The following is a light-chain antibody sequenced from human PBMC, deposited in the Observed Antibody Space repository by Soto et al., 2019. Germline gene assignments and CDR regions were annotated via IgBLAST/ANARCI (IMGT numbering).Light chain of an antibody. V-gene: IGKV3-20*01. CDR1: QRFXRY. CDR2: AQS. J-gene: IGKJ5*01. Sequence: IAVTQSPATLSLSPGERSTLSCRASQRFXRYFAWYQRKPGQAPRVLIXAQSYRATGIPERFIGSGSGKDFTLTISRLEPASFAVYYCHQYGRSPTSTFGQGTRLEIK. CDR3: HQYGRSPTST.